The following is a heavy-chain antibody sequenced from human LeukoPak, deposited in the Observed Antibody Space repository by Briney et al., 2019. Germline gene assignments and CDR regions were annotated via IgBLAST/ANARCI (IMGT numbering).Heavy chain of an antibody. CDR2: FDPEDGET. J-gene: IGHJ4*02. D-gene: IGHD4-17*01. CDR1: GYTLTELS. CDR3: ATAARSYGDYGNFDY. V-gene: IGHV1-24*01. Sequence: ASVKVSCKVSGYTLTELSMHWVRQAPGKGLEWMGGFDPEDGETIYAQKFQGRVTMTEDTSTDTAYMELSSLRSEDTAVYYCATAARSYGDYGNFDYWGQGTLVTVSS.